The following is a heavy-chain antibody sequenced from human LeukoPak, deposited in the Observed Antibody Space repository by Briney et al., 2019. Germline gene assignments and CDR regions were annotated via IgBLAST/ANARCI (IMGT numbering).Heavy chain of an antibody. J-gene: IGHJ4*02. Sequence: GGSLRLSCAASGFTFSSYEMNWVRQAPGKGLEWVSYISSSGSTMYYADSVKGRFTISRDNAKNSLYLQMNSLRAEDTAVYYCARDLHSERQDWGQGTLVTVSS. D-gene: IGHD5-24*01. CDR1: GFTFSSYE. CDR2: ISSSGSTM. CDR3: ARDLHSERQD. V-gene: IGHV3-48*03.